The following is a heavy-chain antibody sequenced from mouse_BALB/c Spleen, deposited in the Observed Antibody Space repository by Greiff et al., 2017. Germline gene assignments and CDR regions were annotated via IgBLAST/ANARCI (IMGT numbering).Heavy chain of an antibody. CDR3: ARGVYDGYSDWYFDV. J-gene: IGHJ1*01. Sequence: EVKLVESGPELVKPGASVKISCKTSGYTFNEYTMHWVKQSHGKSLEWIGGINPNNGGTSYNQKFKGKATLTVDKSSSTAYMELRSLTSEDSAVYYCARGVYDGYSDWYFDVWGAGTTVTVSS. V-gene: IGHV1-18*01. CDR2: INPNNGGT. CDR1: GYTFNEYT. D-gene: IGHD2-3*01.